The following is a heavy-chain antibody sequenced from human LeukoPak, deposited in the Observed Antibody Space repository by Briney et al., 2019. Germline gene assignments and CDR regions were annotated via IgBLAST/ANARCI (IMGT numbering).Heavy chain of an antibody. V-gene: IGHV4-39*01. Sequence: SETLSLTCTVSGGSISSSYYWGWIRQPPGKGLEWIGSIYYSGSTYYNPSLKSRVTISADTSKNQFSLKLSSVTAADTAVYYCARHAISFHAFDIWGQGTMITVSS. CDR3: ARHAISFHAFDI. CDR2: IYYSGST. D-gene: IGHD2-2*01. J-gene: IGHJ3*02. CDR1: GGSISSSYY.